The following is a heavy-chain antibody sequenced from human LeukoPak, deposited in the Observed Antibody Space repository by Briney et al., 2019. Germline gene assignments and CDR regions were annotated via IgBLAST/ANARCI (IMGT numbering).Heavy chain of an antibody. J-gene: IGHJ6*02. CDR3: ARDERDSSWYKELFTYYYDSSGPPTLDV. CDR2: ISYDGSNK. D-gene: IGHD3-22*01. Sequence: GGSLRLSCAASGFTFSSYAMHWVRPAPGKGLEWVAVISYDGSNKYYADSVKGRFTISRDNSKNTLYLQMNSLRAEDTAVYYCARDERDSSWYKELFTYYYDSSGPPTLDVWGQGTTVTVSS. V-gene: IGHV3-30*04. CDR1: GFTFSSYA.